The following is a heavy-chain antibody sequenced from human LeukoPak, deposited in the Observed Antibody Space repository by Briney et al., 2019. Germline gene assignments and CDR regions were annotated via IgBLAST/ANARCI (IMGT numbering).Heavy chain of an antibody. Sequence: SETLSLTCTVSGGSISSYYWSWIRQPPGKGLEWIGYIYYSGSTNYNPSLKSRVTISVDTSKNQFSLKLSSVTAADTAVYYCARRSSWLKAFDIWGQGTMVTASS. D-gene: IGHD6-13*01. CDR2: IYYSGST. J-gene: IGHJ3*02. CDR1: GGSISSYY. V-gene: IGHV4-59*08. CDR3: ARRSSWLKAFDI.